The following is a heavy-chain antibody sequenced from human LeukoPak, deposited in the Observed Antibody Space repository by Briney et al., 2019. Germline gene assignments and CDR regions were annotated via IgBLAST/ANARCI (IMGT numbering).Heavy chain of an antibody. CDR1: GYSISSGYY. D-gene: IGHD3-22*01. Sequence: KPSETLSLTCTVSGYSISSGYYWGWIRQPPGKGLEWIGSIYHSGSTYYNPSLKSRVTISVDTSKNQFSLKLSSVTAADTAVYYCARELEADYYDSSGYYYEGAFDIWGQGTMVTVSS. V-gene: IGHV4-38-2*02. CDR2: IYHSGST. CDR3: ARELEADYYDSSGYYYEGAFDI. J-gene: IGHJ3*02.